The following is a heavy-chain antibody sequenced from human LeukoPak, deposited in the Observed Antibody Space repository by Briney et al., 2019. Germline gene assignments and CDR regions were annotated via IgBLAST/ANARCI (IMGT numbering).Heavy chain of an antibody. Sequence: GVMRFSCAASGFTFSSYDMHWFRQATGKGLEWVSAIGTAGDTYYPGSVKGRFTISRENAKNSLYLQMNSLRAGDTAVYYCARVESDSSAFDYWGQGTLVTVSS. CDR2: IGTAGDT. V-gene: IGHV3-13*01. CDR1: GFTFSSYD. CDR3: ARVESDSSAFDY. D-gene: IGHD6-19*01. J-gene: IGHJ4*02.